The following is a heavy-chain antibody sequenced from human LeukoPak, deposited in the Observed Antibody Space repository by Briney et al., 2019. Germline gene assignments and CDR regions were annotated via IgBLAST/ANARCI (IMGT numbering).Heavy chain of an antibody. V-gene: IGHV1-69*05. Sequence: ASVKVSCKASGGTFSSYAISWVRQAPGQGLEWMGGIIPIFGTANYAQKFQGRVTITTDESTSTAYMELSSLRSEDTAVYYCARSSAAGHYYYHYYMDVWGKGTTVTVSS. D-gene: IGHD6-13*01. CDR1: GGTFSSYA. CDR3: ARSSAAGHYYYHYYMDV. J-gene: IGHJ6*03. CDR2: IIPIFGTA.